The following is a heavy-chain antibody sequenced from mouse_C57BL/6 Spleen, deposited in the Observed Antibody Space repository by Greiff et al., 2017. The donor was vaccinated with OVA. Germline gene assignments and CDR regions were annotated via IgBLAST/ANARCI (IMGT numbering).Heavy chain of an antibody. V-gene: IGHV3-6*01. CDR3: ARGRAYYFDY. CDR1: GYSITSGYY. CDR2: ISYDGSN. D-gene: IGHD3-3*01. J-gene: IGHJ2*01. Sequence: EVQVVESGPGLVKPSQSLSLTCSVTGYSITSGYYWNWIRQFPGNKLEWMGYISYDGSNNYNPSLKNRISITRDTSKNQFFLKLNSVTTEDTATYYCARGRAYYFDYWGQGTTLTVSS.